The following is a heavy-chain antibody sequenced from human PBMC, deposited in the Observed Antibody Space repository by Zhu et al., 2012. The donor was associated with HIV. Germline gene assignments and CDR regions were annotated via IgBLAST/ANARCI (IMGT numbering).Heavy chain of an antibody. J-gene: IGHJ4*02. CDR1: NYSISSGYY. D-gene: IGHD6-13*01. CDR3: VRDLSPGYNSNWYYFDY. Sequence: QVQLQESGPGRIKPSETLSLTCGVSNYSISSGYYWGWIRQPPGKGLEWIGSIYHSGSSYYNPSLNSRVTISVDTSKNQFSLKLRSMTAADTAVYYCVRDLSPGYNSNWYYFDYWGQGTLVTVSS. V-gene: IGHV4-38-2*02. CDR2: IYHSGSS.